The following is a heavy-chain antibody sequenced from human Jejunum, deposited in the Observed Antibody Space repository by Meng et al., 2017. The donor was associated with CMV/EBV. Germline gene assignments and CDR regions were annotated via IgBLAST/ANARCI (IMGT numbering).Heavy chain of an antibody. J-gene: IGHJ6*02. D-gene: IGHD2-15*01. V-gene: IGHV1-8*01. CDR2: MNPNNGNT. Sequence: INWGRRAPGQGLEWMGWMNPNNGNTGYAQKFQGRFTMTWNTSISTAYMELSSLRSEDTAIYYCASHQQFCSGGSCYSLGYYYGMDVWGQGTTVTVSS. CDR3: ASHQQFCSGGSCYSLGYYYGMDV.